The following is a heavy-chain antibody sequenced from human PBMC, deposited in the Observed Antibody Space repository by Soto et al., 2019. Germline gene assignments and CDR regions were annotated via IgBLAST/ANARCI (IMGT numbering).Heavy chain of an antibody. V-gene: IGHV3-21*01. Sequence: PGGSLRLSCAASGFTFSSYSMNWVRQAPGKGLEWVSSISSSSSYIYYADSVKGRFTISRDNAKNSLYLQMNSLRAEDTAVYYCAGGEEWVDSEGYYFDYWGQGTLVTVSS. J-gene: IGHJ4*02. CDR1: GFTFSSYS. CDR3: AGGEEWVDSEGYYFDY. D-gene: IGHD3-10*01. CDR2: ISSSSSYI.